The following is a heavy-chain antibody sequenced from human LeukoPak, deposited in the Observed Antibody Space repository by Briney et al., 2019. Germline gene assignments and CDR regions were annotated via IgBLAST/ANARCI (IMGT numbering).Heavy chain of an antibody. J-gene: IGHJ2*01. D-gene: IGHD3-16*01. CDR1: GGSISSGGYY. V-gene: IGHV4-31*03. CDR3: ARASYELMAWYFDL. CDR2: IYYSGST. Sequence: PSQTLSLTCTVSGGSISSGGYYWSWIRQHPGKGLEWIGYIYYSGSTYYNPSLKSRVTLSVDTHKNQFSLKLSSVTAADTAVYYCARASYELMAWYFDLWGRGTLVTVSS.